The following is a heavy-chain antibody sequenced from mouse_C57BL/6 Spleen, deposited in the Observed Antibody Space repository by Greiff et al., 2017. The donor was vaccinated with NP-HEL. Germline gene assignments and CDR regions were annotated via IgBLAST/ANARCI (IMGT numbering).Heavy chain of an antibody. CDR2: IRNKANGYTT. V-gene: IGHV7-3*01. CDR1: GFTFTDYY. J-gene: IGHJ1*03. Sequence: EVMLVESGGGLVQPGGSLSLSCAASGFTFTDYYMSWVRQPPGKALEWLGFIRNKANGYTTEYSASVKGRFTISRDNSQSILYLQMNALRAEDSATYYCARYRWYEGYFDVWGTGTTVTVSS. D-gene: IGHD2-14*01. CDR3: ARYRWYEGYFDV.